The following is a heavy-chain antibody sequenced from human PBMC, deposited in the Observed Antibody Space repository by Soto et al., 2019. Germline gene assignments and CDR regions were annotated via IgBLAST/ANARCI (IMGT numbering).Heavy chain of an antibody. CDR2: ISSSSSYI. CDR3: ARVLRGSSWTSFDY. CDR1: GFTFSSYS. V-gene: IGHV3-21*01. Sequence: PXGSLRLSCASSGFTFSSYSMNCVRHAPGKGLEWVSSISSSSSYIYYADSVKGRFTISRDNAKNSLYLQMNSLRAEDTAVYYCARVLRGSSWTSFDYWGQGTLVTVSS. D-gene: IGHD6-13*01. J-gene: IGHJ4*02.